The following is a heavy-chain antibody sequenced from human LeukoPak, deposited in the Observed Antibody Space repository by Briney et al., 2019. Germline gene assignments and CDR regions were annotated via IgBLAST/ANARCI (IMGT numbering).Heavy chain of an antibody. CDR3: AKPPNYYGSATDAFDF. CDR2: IYYSGST. J-gene: IGHJ3*01. V-gene: IGHV4-39*07. Sequence: SETLSLTYTVSGGSISSSYSYWGWIRQPPGKGLEWIGNIYYSGSTYYNPSLKSRVTISVDTSKNHFSLKLNSVTAADTAVYYCAKPPNYYGSATDAFDFWGQGTMVTVSS. CDR1: GGSISSSYSY. D-gene: IGHD3-10*01.